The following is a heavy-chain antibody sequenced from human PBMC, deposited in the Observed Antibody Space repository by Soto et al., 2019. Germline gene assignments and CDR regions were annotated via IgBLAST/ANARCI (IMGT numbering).Heavy chain of an antibody. CDR2: ISYSGST. CDR3: ARRRYSIGWSTNWFDP. J-gene: IGHJ5*02. CDR1: GGSISSSNYY. V-gene: IGHV4-39*01. D-gene: IGHD6-19*01. Sequence: LCGGSISSSNYYWGWIRQPPEKGLEWIGSISYSGSTYYTPSLKSRVTLSVDTSKNQFSLKLTSVTAADTAVYYCARRRYSIGWSTNWFDPWGPGTLVTVSS.